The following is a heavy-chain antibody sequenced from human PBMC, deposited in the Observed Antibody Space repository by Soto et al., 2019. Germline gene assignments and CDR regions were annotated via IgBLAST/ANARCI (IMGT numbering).Heavy chain of an antibody. J-gene: IGHJ4*02. Sequence: QVQLQESGPGLVKPSQTLSLTCTVSGGSISSGGYYWSWIRQHPGKGLEWIGYIYYSGSTYYNPSLKSRVTISVDTSKNQFSLKLSCVTAADTAVYYCARAGFYGSGSYSPHYFDYWGQGTLVTVSS. V-gene: IGHV4-31*03. D-gene: IGHD3-10*01. CDR2: IYYSGST. CDR1: GGSISSGGYY. CDR3: ARAGFYGSGSYSPHYFDY.